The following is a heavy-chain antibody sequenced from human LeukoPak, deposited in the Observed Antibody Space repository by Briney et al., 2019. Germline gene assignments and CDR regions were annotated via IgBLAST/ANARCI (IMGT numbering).Heavy chain of an antibody. Sequence: GASVKVSCKASGGTFSSYAISWVRQAPGQGLEWMGRIIPIFGTANYAQKFQGRVTITTVESTSTAYMELSSLRSEDTAVYYCAKGRYYFDYWGQGTLVTVSS. CDR2: IIPIFGTA. CDR3: AKGRYYFDY. CDR1: GGTFSSYA. J-gene: IGHJ4*02. V-gene: IGHV1-69*05.